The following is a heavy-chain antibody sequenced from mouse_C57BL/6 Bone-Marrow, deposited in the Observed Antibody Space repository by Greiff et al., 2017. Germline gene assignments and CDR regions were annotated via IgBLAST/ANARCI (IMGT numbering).Heavy chain of an antibody. D-gene: IGHD1-1*01. J-gene: IGHJ4*01. CDR3: NKCITTVVASYAKDY. Sequence: VQLQQPGAELVKPGASVKMSCKASGYTFTSYWITWVKQRPGQGLEWIGDIYPGSGSTNYNEKFKSKATLTVDTSSSTAYMQLSSLTSEDSAVYYCNKCITTVVASYAKDYWGQGTSVTVSS. CDR1: GYTFTSYW. V-gene: IGHV1-55*01. CDR2: IYPGSGST.